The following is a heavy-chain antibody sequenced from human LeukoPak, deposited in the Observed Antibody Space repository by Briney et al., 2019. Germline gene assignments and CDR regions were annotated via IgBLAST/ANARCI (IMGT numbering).Heavy chain of an antibody. CDR2: INPNSGGT. D-gene: IGHD2-15*01. CDR1: GYTFTGYY. J-gene: IGHJ4*02. CDR3: ARGDYCSGGSCYGYYFDY. V-gene: IGHV1-2*04. Sequence: GASVKVPCKASGYTFTGYYMHWVRQAPGQGLEWMGWINPNSGGTNYAQKFQGWVTMTRDTSISTAYMELSRLRSDDTAVYYCARGDYCSGGSCYGYYFDYWGQGTLVTVSS.